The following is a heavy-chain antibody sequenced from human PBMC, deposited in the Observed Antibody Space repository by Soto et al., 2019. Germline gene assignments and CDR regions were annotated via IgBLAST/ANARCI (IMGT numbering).Heavy chain of an antibody. V-gene: IGHV1-69*02. Sequence: GASVKVSCKASGGTFSSYTISWVRQAPGQGLEWMGRIIPILGIANYAQKFQGRVTITADKSTSTAYMELSSLRSEDTAVYYCARIPAANFFRHYYYYMDVWGKGTTVTVSS. CDR1: GGTFSSYT. D-gene: IGHD2-2*01. J-gene: IGHJ6*03. CDR2: IIPILGIA. CDR3: ARIPAANFFRHYYYYMDV.